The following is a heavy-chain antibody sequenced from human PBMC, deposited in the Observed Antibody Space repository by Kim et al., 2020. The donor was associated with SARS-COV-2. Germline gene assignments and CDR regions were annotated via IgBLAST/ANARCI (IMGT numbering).Heavy chain of an antibody. CDR2: ISASGGST. CDR3: AKDLNPTIIMIVETPVGDAFDI. CDR1: GFTFSSYA. J-gene: IGHJ3*02. D-gene: IGHD3-22*01. V-gene: IGHV3-23*01. Sequence: GGSLRLSCAASGFTFSSYAMSWVRQAPGKGLEWVSVISASGGSTYYADSVKGRFTISRDNSKNTLYLQMNSLRAEDTAVYYCAKDLNPTIIMIVETPVGDAFDIWGQGTMVTVSS.